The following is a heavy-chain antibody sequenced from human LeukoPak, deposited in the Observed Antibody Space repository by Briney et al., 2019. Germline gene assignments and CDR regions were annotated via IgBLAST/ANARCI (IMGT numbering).Heavy chain of an antibody. Sequence: GGSLRLSCAASRFTFSNYAMSWVRQAPGKGLEWVLAIRGGDDFTYYADSVKGRFTISRDNSKNTLYLQMNSLRAEDTAVYYCAKDGSSSWYVGVVNWFDPWGQGTLVTVSS. J-gene: IGHJ5*02. V-gene: IGHV3-23*01. CDR3: AKDGSSSWYVGVVNWFDP. CDR1: RFTFSNYA. CDR2: IRGGDDFT. D-gene: IGHD6-13*01.